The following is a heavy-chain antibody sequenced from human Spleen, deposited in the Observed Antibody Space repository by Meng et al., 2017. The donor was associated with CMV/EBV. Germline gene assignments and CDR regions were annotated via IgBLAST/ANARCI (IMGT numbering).Heavy chain of an antibody. Sequence: ASVKVSCKASGYTFTGYYMHWVRQAPGQGLEWMGWINPNSGGTNNAQKFQGRVTMTRDTSISTAYMELSRLRSDDTAVYYCARVGATTFYAFDIWGQGTMVTVSS. CDR2: INPNSGGT. CDR3: ARVGATTFYAFDI. CDR1: GYTFTGYY. V-gene: IGHV1-2*02. J-gene: IGHJ3*02. D-gene: IGHD1-26*01.